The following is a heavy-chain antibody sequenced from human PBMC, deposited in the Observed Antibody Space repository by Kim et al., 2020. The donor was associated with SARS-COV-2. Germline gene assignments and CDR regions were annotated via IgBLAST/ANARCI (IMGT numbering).Heavy chain of an antibody. CDR3: ARGLVITMVRGPLDY. CDR2: IYYSGST. D-gene: IGHD3-10*01. CDR1: GGSISSGGYY. Sequence: SETLSLTCTVSGGSISSGGYYWSWIRQHPGKGLEWIGYIYYSGSTYYNPSLKSRVTISVDTSKNQFSLKLSSATAADTAVYYCARGLVITMVRGPLDYWGQGTLVTVSS. J-gene: IGHJ4*02. V-gene: IGHV4-31*03.